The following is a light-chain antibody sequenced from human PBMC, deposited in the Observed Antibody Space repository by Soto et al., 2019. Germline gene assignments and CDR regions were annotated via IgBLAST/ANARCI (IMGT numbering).Light chain of an antibody. CDR3: PQCNNWPLT. V-gene: IGKV3-15*01. J-gene: IGKJ1*01. Sequence: EIMMTQSPATLSVSPGERATLSCRASQSVSSNLAWYQQKPGQAPRLLIYGASTRATGIPAMFSGSGSGTEFTLTISTLQSDDFSVYCCPQCNNWPLTFGQGTRVEIK. CDR1: QSVSSN. CDR2: GAS.